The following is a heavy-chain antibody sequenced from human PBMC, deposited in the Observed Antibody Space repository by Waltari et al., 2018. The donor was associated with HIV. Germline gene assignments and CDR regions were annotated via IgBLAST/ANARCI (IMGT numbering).Heavy chain of an antibody. Sequence: VQLVQSGAEVKKPGASVKISCKTSGYTFTNFFLHWVRQAPGGGLEWMGRFAPDSPAPLPAHVFQDRLIMTGDTTTGTAYLELTSLTPNDTGFYFCARGPIVGSYANYWGQGTLVTVSS. CDR1: GYTFTNFF. V-gene: IGHV1-2*05. D-gene: IGHD3-10*01. J-gene: IGHJ4*02. CDR2: FAPDSPAP. CDR3: ARGPIVGSYANY.